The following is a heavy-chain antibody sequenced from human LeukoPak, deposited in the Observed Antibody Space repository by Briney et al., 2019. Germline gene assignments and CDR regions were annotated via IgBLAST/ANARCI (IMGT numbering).Heavy chain of an antibody. CDR2: IKQDGSEK. V-gene: IGHV3-7*01. D-gene: IGHD6-6*01. CDR1: GFTFSNYW. CDR3: AKYARGPLD. Sequence: GGSLRLSCAASGFTFSNYWMSWVRQAPGKGLECVANIKQDGSEKNYVDSVKGRFTTSRDNAKNSLYLQMNSLRAEDTAVYYCAKYARGPLDWGQGTLVSVSS. J-gene: IGHJ4*02.